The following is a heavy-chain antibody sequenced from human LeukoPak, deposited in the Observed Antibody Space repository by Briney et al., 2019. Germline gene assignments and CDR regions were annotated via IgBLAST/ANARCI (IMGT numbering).Heavy chain of an antibody. Sequence: PGGSLRLSCAASGFTFSSYEMNWVRQAPGKGLEWVSYISSSGSTIYYADSVKGRFTISRDNAKNSLYLQMNGLRAEDTAVYYCARDSSGYDAYGYYYYGMDVWGQGTTVTVSS. CDR3: ARDSSGYDAYGYYYYGMDV. CDR1: GFTFSSYE. CDR2: ISSSGSTI. V-gene: IGHV3-48*03. J-gene: IGHJ6*02. D-gene: IGHD5-12*01.